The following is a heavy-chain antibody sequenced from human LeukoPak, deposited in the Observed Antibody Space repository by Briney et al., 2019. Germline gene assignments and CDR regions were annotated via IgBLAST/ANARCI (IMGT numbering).Heavy chain of an antibody. CDR3: AKKTGHGSGWYWDY. V-gene: IGHV3-23*01. CDR1: AFTFISYA. J-gene: IGHJ4*02. Sequence: GGSVRLFCAASAFTFISYAMSCVRQAPGKRLQWVSALAHIGGNTYHTDSVRGRVTVSRDNSKNTLYLQMNSLRAEDTAISYCAKKTGHGSGWYWDYWGLGTLVTVSS. D-gene: IGHD6-19*01. CDR2: LAHIGGNT.